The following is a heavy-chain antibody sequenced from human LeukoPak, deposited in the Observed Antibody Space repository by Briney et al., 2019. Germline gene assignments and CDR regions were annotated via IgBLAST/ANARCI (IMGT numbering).Heavy chain of an antibody. J-gene: IGHJ4*02. CDR1: GYTFTGYY. Sequence: GASVKVSCKASGYTFTGYYMHWVRQAPGQGLEWMGWINPNSGGTNYAQKFQGRVTVTRDTSISTAYMELSRLRSDDTAVYYCARSFVLLWFGELSGYFDYWGQGTLVTVSS. V-gene: IGHV1-2*02. D-gene: IGHD3-10*01. CDR2: INPNSGGT. CDR3: ARSFVLLWFGELSGYFDY.